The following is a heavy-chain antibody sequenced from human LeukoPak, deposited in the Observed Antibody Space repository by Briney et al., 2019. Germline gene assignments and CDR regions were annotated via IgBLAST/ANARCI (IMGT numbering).Heavy chain of an antibody. J-gene: IGHJ4*02. Sequence: ASVKVSCKASGYTFTGYSVHWVRQAPGQGLEWMGWINTNTGNPTYAQGFTGRFVFSLDTSVSTAYLQISSLKAEDTAVYYCARRMPPITFGGDDYWGQGTLVTVSS. CDR3: ARRMPPITFGGDDY. D-gene: IGHD3-16*01. CDR1: GYTFTGYS. CDR2: INTNTGNP. V-gene: IGHV7-4-1*02.